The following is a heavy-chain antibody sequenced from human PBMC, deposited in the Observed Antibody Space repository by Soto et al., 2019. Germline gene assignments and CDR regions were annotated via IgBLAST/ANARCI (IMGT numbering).Heavy chain of an antibody. CDR2: IYYSGST. D-gene: IGHD4-17*01. CDR3: ARGGDYARF. J-gene: IGHJ4*02. V-gene: IGHV4-59*01. Sequence: QVQLQESGPGLVKPSETLSLTCTVSRGSISGYYWSWIRQPPGKGLEWIGYIYYSGSTNYNPSLKSRVAISVDTSKNQFSLKLSSVTAADTAVYYCARGGDYARFWGRGTLVTVSS. CDR1: RGSISGYY.